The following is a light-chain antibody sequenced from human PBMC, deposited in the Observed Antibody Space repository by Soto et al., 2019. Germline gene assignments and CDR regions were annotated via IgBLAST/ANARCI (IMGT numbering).Light chain of an antibody. J-gene: IGKJ1*01. CDR1: QSVSSSY. V-gene: IGKV3-15*01. CDR2: GAS. Sequence: EIVWTQSPGTLSQSPGERATLSCRASQSVSSSYLAWYQQKPGPATRLLVDGASTRATGIPARFSGSGAGTDFTLTSTSLQSEDFGVYFCQQYKDWPTTFGQGTKVDIK. CDR3: QQYKDWPTT.